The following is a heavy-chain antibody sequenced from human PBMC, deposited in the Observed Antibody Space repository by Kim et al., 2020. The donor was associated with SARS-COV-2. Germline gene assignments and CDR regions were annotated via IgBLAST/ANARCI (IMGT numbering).Heavy chain of an antibody. Sequence: GGSLRLSCAASGFTFSLHYMDWVRQAPGKGLEWIARIRTKPDSYTTEYAASVKGRFTVSRDDSDNSLYLHMNSLRVEDTALYYFVRDSGRWAFDYWGQGT. J-gene: IGHJ4*02. CDR3: VRDSGRWAFDY. D-gene: IGHD1-26*01. CDR2: IRTKPDSYTT. V-gene: IGHV3-72*01. CDR1: GFTFSLHY.